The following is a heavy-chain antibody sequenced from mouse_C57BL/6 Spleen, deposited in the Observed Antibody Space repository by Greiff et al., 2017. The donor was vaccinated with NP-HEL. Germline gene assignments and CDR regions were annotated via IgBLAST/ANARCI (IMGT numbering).Heavy chain of an antibody. CDR2: IYPGSGST. Sequence: QVQLQQPGAELVKPGASVKMSCKASGYTFTSYWITWVKQRPGQGLEWIGDIYPGSGSTNYNEKFKSKATLTVDTSSSTAYMQLSSLTSEDSAVYYCAREATVVATFDYWGQGTTLTVSS. J-gene: IGHJ2*01. V-gene: IGHV1-55*01. CDR3: AREATVVATFDY. CDR1: GYTFTSYW. D-gene: IGHD1-1*01.